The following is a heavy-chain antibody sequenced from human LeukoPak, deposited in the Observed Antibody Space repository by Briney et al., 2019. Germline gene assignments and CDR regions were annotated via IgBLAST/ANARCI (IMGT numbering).Heavy chain of an antibody. CDR2: IYYSGST. CDR1: GGSISSYY. J-gene: IGHJ4*02. V-gene: IGHV4-59*01. D-gene: IGHD3-22*01. CDR3: ARDQNYYDSSGYYDY. Sequence: SETLSLTCTVSGGSISSYYWSWIRQPPGKGLEWIGYIYYSGSTNYNPSLKSRVTIPVDTSKNQFSLKLSSVTAADTAVYYCARDQNYYDSSGYYDYWGQGTLVTVSS.